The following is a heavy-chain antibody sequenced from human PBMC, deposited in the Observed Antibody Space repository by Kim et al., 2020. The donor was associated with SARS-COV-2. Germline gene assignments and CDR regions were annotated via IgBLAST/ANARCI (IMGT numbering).Heavy chain of an antibody. CDR3: AILIGVIADSHDVFDI. V-gene: IGHV3-74*01. Sequence: GGSLRLSCAASGFTFSRYWMHWVRQVPGKGLVWVSRINSVGNSTTYADSMKGRFTISRDNRKNTLYLQMNSLRAEDTAVYYCAILIGVIADSHDVFDIWGQGTTVTVSS. D-gene: IGHD3-22*01. J-gene: IGHJ3*02. CDR1: GFTFSRYW. CDR2: INSVGNST.